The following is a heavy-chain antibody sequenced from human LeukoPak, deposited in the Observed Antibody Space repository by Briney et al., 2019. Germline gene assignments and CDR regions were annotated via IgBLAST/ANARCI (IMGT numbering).Heavy chain of an antibody. CDR3: ARGFRGWYAEGFDY. CDR1: GFSINTYT. D-gene: IGHD6-19*01. CDR2: IKQDGSEK. J-gene: IGHJ4*02. Sequence: GQSLRLSCDASGFSINTYTMYWVRQAPGKGLEWVANIKQDGSEKYYVDSVKGRFTISRDNAKNSLYLQMNSLRAEDTAVYYCARGFRGWYAEGFDYWGQGTLVTVSS. V-gene: IGHV3-7*01.